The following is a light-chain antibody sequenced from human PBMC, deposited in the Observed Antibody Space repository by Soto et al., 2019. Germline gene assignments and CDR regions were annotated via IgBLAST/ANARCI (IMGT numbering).Light chain of an antibody. CDR2: DAS. Sequence: IPVTQSPSTLSASLGDRVRITCRASQSISSWLAWYQQKPGKAPKLLIYDASSLESGVPSRFSGSGSGTEFTLPISSLQPDDFATYYCQQYNSYSWTFGQGTKVDI. J-gene: IGKJ1*01. V-gene: IGKV1-5*01. CDR3: QQYNSYSWT. CDR1: QSISSW.